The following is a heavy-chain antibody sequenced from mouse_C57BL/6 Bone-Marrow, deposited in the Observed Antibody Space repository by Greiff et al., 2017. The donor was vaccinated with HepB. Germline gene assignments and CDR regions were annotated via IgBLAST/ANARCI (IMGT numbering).Heavy chain of an antibody. Sequence: VQLVESGPELVKPGASVKISCKASGYSFTSYYIHWVKQRPGQGLEWIGWIYPGSGNTKYNEKFKGKATLTADTSSSTAYMQLSSLTSEDSAVYYCARRYGSRGEDAMDYWGQGTSVTVSS. V-gene: IGHV1-66*01. J-gene: IGHJ4*01. CDR3: ARRYGSRGEDAMDY. CDR2: IYPGSGNT. CDR1: GYSFTSYY. D-gene: IGHD1-1*01.